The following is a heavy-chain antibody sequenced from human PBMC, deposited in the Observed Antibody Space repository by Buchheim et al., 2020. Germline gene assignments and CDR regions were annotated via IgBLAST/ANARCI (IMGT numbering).Heavy chain of an antibody. CDR2: INHSGST. Sequence: QVQLQQWGAGLLKPSETLSLTCAVYGGSFSGYYWSWIRQPPGKGLEWIGEINHSGSTNYNPSLKSRVTISVDTSKNQFSLKLSSVTAADTAVYYCAIATRIAARPPRRSGMDVWGQGTT. J-gene: IGHJ6*02. V-gene: IGHV4-34*01. D-gene: IGHD6-6*01. CDR1: GGSFSGYY. CDR3: AIATRIAARPPRRSGMDV.